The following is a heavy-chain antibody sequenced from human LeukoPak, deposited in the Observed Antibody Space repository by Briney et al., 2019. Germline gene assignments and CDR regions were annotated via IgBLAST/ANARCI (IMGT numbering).Heavy chain of an antibody. V-gene: IGHV3-23*01. Sequence: PGGPLRLSCAASGFTFSSYAMSWVRQAPGKGLEWVSAIGASGATPYYTDSVKGRFTISRDNSKDTLYLQMNSLRAEDTAIYYCARKSGSSPYLDYWGQGTLVTVSS. CDR3: ARKSGSSPYLDY. D-gene: IGHD3-10*01. CDR1: GFTFSSYA. CDR2: IGASGATP. J-gene: IGHJ4*02.